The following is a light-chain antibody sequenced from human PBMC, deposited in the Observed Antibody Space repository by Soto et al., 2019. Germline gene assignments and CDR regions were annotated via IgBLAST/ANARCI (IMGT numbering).Light chain of an antibody. CDR2: APS. V-gene: IGKV1-39*01. Sequence: DIQMPPSPSSLAASVGDRVAITFRASQSISSYLNWYQQKPGRAPKLLISAPSSLQTGVPSRFSGSGSGTDFTLTISSLQPEDFATYYCQQSFSTPITFGQGTRLEI. CDR1: QSISSY. J-gene: IGKJ5*01. CDR3: QQSFSTPIT.